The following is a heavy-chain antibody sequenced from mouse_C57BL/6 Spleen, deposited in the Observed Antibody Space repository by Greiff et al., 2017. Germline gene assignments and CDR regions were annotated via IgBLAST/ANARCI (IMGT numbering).Heavy chain of an antibody. D-gene: IGHD1-1*01. CDR1: GYTFTSYW. Sequence: VQLQQPGAELVKPGASVKLSCKASGYTFTSYWMPWVQQRPGRGLEWIGRIDPNSGGTKYNEKFKSQATLTVDKPSSTAYMQLSSLTSEDSAVYYCARGTTVKGSYYFDYWGQGTTLTVSS. CDR2: IDPNSGGT. CDR3: ARGTTVKGSYYFDY. J-gene: IGHJ2*01. V-gene: IGHV1-72*01.